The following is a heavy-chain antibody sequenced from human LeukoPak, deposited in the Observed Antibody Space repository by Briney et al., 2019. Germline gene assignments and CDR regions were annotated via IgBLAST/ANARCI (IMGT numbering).Heavy chain of an antibody. CDR1: GFTFSSYG. D-gene: IGHD5-18*01. Sequence: GGSLRLSCAASGFTFSSYGMHWVRQAPGKGLEWVAFIRYDGSNKYYADSVKGRFTISRDNSKNTLYLQMNSLRAEDTAVYYCAKDLGSSYGFSHYWGQGTLVTVSS. CDR2: IRYDGSNK. J-gene: IGHJ4*02. CDR3: AKDLGSSYGFSHY. V-gene: IGHV3-30*02.